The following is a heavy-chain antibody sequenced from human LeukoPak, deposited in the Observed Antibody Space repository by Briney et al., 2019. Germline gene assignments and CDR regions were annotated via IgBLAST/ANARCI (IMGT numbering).Heavy chain of an antibody. D-gene: IGHD3-3*01. CDR1: GFTFSSYA. V-gene: IGHV3-23*01. CDR2: ISGSGGST. CDR3: AKNHKAVTNSGVPSQGY. Sequence: GGSLRLSCAASGFTFSSYAMSWGRQAPGKGLEWGSAISGSGGSTYYADSVKGRFTISRDDSRNTLYLQMSGLKTEDTAVYYCAKNHKAVTNSGVPSQGYWGQGTLVTVSS. J-gene: IGHJ4*02.